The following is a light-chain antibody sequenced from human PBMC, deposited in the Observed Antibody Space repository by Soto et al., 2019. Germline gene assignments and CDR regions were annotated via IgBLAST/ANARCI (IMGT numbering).Light chain of an antibody. V-gene: IGLV2-8*01. CDR1: SSDVGAYNY. CDR2: EVT. Sequence: QSALTQPPSASGSPGLSVTISCTGTSSDVGAYNYVSWYQQHAGKAPKLVIYEVTKRPSGVPDRFSGSKSANTASLTVSGLQAEDEADYYCSSFAASNTGVFGGGTKLTVL. J-gene: IGLJ3*02. CDR3: SSFAASNTGV.